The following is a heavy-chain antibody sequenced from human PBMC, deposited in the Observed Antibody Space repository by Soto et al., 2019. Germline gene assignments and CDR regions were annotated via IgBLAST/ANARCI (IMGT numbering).Heavy chain of an antibody. CDR3: ARVGVRSGSYPTTDDY. CDR1: GFTFSSYS. J-gene: IGHJ4*02. Sequence: EVQLVESGGGLVQPGGSLRLSCAASGFTFSSYSMNWVRQAPGKGLEWVSSISSSSSYIYYADSVKGRFTISRDNAKNSLYLQMNSLRAEDTAVYYCARVGVRSGSYPTTDDYWGQGTLVTVSS. CDR2: ISSSSSYI. D-gene: IGHD1-26*01. V-gene: IGHV3-21*01.